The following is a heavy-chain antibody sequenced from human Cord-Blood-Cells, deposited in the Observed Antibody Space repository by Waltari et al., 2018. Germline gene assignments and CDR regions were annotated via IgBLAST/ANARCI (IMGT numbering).Heavy chain of an antibody. Sequence: QVQLVQSGAEVKKPGSSVKVSCTASGGTFSSYAISWVRQAPGQGLEWMGGIIPIFGTANYAQKFQGRVTITADKSTSTAYMELSSLRSEDTAVYYCARGSSGYDLYYYYGMDVWGQGTTVTVSS. CDR3: ARGSSGYDLYYYYGMDV. V-gene: IGHV1-69*06. J-gene: IGHJ6*02. D-gene: IGHD5-12*01. CDR1: GGTFSSYA. CDR2: IIPIFGTA.